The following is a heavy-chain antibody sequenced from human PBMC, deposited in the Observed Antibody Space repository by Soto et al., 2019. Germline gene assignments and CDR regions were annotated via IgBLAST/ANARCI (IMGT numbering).Heavy chain of an antibody. CDR2: INPSGGST. Sequence: ASVKVSCKASGYTFTSYYMHWVRQTPGQGLEWMGIINPSGGSTSYAQKFQGRVTMTRDTSTSTVYMGLSSLRSEDTAVYYCARSLLRFLEVLDYWGQGTLVTVSS. J-gene: IGHJ4*02. V-gene: IGHV1-46*03. CDR3: ARSLLRFLEVLDY. CDR1: GYTFTSYY. D-gene: IGHD3-3*01.